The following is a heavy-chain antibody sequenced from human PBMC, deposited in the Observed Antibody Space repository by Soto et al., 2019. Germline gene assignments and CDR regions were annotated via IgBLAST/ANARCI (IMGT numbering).Heavy chain of an antibody. CDR2: ISGRGGST. CDR3: GKDGRDGYNSPFDY. CDR1: GFTFSSYA. D-gene: IGHD5-12*01. V-gene: IGHV3-23*01. J-gene: IGHJ4*02. Sequence: EVQLLESGGGLVQPGGSLRLSFAASGFTFSSYAMSWVRQAPGKGLEWVSAISGRGGSTYYADSVKGRFTISRDNSKNPLYLQMNSLRAEDTAVYYCGKDGRDGYNSPFDYWGQGTLVTVSS.